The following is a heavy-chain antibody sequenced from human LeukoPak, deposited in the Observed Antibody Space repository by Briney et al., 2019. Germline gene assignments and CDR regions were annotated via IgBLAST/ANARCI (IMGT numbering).Heavy chain of an antibody. CDR3: TREEQQLATYYFDY. CDR2: IRSRTYGGTT. J-gene: IGHJ4*02. CDR1: GFTFGDYS. D-gene: IGHD6-13*01. Sequence: PGGSLRLSCTASGFTFGDYSVSWVRQTPGKGLEWVGFIRSRTYGGTTEYAASVKGRFTISRDDSKSIAYLQMNSLKTEDTAVYYCTREEQQLATYYFDYWGQGTLVTVSS. V-gene: IGHV3-49*04.